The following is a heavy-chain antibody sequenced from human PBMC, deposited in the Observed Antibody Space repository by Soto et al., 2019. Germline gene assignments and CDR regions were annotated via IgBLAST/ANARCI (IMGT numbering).Heavy chain of an antibody. D-gene: IGHD6-13*01. CDR2: TYYSGST. J-gene: IGHJ4*02. V-gene: IGHV4-39*01. CDR3: ARQSPGYSSSWYLFDY. Sequence: SETLSLTCTVSGGSISSSSYYWGWIRQPPGKGLEWIGSTYYSGSTYYNPSLKSRVTISVDTSKNQFSLKLSSVTAADTAVYYCARQSPGYSSSWYLFDYWGQGTLVTVSS. CDR1: GGSISSSSYY.